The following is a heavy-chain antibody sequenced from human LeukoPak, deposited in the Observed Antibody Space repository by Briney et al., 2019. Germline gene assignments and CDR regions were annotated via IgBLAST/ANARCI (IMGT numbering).Heavy chain of an antibody. J-gene: IGHJ4*02. CDR3: AREPGSGGEFDY. CDR2: IRLDGTSK. V-gene: IGHV3-30*02. Sequence: PGGSLRLSCAASGFTFSNAWMSWVRQAPGKGLEWVAFIRLDGTSKYYADSVKGRFTISRDNAKSSLYLQMNSLRAEDTAVYYCAREPGSGGEFDYWGQGTLVTVSS. D-gene: IGHD2-15*01. CDR1: GFTFSNAW.